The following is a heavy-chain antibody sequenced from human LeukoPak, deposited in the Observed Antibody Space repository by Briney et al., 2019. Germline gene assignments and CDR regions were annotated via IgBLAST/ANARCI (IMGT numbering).Heavy chain of an antibody. J-gene: IGHJ4*02. V-gene: IGHV1-46*01. CDR2: INPSGGST. D-gene: IGHD3-22*01. Sequence: ASVKVSCKASGYTFTSYYTHWVRQAPGQGLEWMGIINPSGGSTSYAQKFQGRVTMTRDMSTSTVYMELSSLRSEDTAVYYCATAPDLYDSSGYYYYFWGQGTLVTVSS. CDR1: GYTFTSYY. CDR3: ATAPDLYDSSGYYYYF.